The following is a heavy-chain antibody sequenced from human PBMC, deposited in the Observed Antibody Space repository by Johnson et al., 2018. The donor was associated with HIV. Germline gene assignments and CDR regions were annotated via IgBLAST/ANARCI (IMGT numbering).Heavy chain of an antibody. J-gene: IGHJ3*02. CDR1: GFTFSSYA. V-gene: IGHV3-30-3*01. CDR3: ARDNGAVAGPEGAFDI. CDR2: ISYDGSNK. D-gene: IGHD6-19*01. Sequence: QVQLVESGGGLVQPGGSLRLSCAASGFTFSSYAMHWVRQAPGKGLEWVAVISYDGSNKYYADSVKGRFTISRDNSKNTLYLQMNSLRAEDTAVYYCARDNGAVAGPEGAFDIWGQGTMVTVSS.